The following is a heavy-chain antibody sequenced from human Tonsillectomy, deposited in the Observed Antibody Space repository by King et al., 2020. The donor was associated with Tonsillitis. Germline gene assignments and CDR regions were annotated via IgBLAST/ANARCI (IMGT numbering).Heavy chain of an antibody. CDR2: IRSKANSYAT. J-gene: IGHJ4*02. D-gene: IGHD6-6*01. CDR1: GFTFSGSA. V-gene: IGHV3-73*01. CDR3: TTPGSVYSSSYDY. Sequence: VQLVGSGGGLVQPGGSLKLSCAASGFTFSGSAMHWVRQASGKGLEWVGRIRSKANSYATAYAASGKGRFTISRDDSKNTAYLQMNSLKTEDTAVYYCTTPGSVYSSSYDYWGQGTLVTVSS.